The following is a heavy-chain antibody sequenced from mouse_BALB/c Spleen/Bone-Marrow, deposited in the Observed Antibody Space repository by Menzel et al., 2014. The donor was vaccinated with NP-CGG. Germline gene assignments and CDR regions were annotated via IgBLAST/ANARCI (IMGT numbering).Heavy chain of an antibody. CDR2: INPSNGRT. Sequence: VQVVESGAELAKPGASVKLSCKASGYTFTSYWMHWVKQRPGQGLEWIGEINPSNGRTNYNEKFKSKATLTVDKSSSTAYMQLSSLTSEDSAVYYCASYYGNYAYWGQGTLVTVPA. J-gene: IGHJ3*01. CDR3: ASYYGNYAY. V-gene: IGHV1S81*02. CDR1: GYTFTSYW. D-gene: IGHD2-1*01.